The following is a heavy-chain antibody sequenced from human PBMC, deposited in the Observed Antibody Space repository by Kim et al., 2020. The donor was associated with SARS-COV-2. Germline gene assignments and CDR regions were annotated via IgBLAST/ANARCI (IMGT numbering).Heavy chain of an antibody. D-gene: IGHD6-19*01. CDR3: SSDIAVSGFHDY. J-gene: IGHJ4*02. CDR2: ISSSSSYI. CDR1: GFTFSSYS. V-gene: IGHV3-21*01. Sequence: GGSLRLSCAVSGFTFSSYSMNWVRQAPGKGLEWVSSISSSSSYIYHADSVKGRFTIPSDNAKNSLYLQMNSLRAEDTAVYYCSSDIAVSGFHDYWGQGT.